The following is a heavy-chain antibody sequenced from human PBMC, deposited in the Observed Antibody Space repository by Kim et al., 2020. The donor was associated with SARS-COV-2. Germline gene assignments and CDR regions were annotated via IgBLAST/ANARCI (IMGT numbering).Heavy chain of an antibody. J-gene: IGHJ4*02. D-gene: IGHD2-15*01. V-gene: IGHV4-34*01. CDR3: ARGLGRSGGSFDY. Sequence: YNPSLKSRVTISVDTSKNQFSLKLSSVTAADTAVYYCARGLGRSGGSFDYWGQGTLVTVSS.